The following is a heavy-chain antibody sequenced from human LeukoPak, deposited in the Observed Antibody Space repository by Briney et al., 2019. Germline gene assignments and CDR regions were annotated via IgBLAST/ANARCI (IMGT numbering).Heavy chain of an antibody. CDR3: ASGSSSSFDAYFDY. CDR2: IYTSGST. V-gene: IGHV4-4*09. Sequence: PSETLSLTCTVSGGSISSYYWSWIRQPPGKGLEWIGYIYTSGSTNYNPSLKSRVTISVDTSKNQFSLKLSSVTAADTAVYYCASGSSSSFDAYFDYWGQGTLVTVSS. D-gene: IGHD6-6*01. CDR1: GGSISSYY. J-gene: IGHJ4*02.